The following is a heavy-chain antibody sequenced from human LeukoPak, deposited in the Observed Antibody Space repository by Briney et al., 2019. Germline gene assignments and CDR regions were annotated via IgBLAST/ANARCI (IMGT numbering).Heavy chain of an antibody. Sequence: GGSLRLSCAASGFTFSSYSMNWVRQAPGKRLEWVSSITSGSSYIYYADSVKGRFTISRDNAKNSLYLQMNSLRDEDTAVYNCARAQDRAMVTAFDYWGQGTLVTVSS. CDR1: GFTFSSYS. D-gene: IGHD5-18*01. CDR3: ARAQDRAMVTAFDY. J-gene: IGHJ4*02. V-gene: IGHV3-21*01. CDR2: ITSGSSYI.